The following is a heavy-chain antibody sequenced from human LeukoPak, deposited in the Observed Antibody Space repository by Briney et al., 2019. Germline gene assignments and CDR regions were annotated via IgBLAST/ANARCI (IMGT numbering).Heavy chain of an antibody. V-gene: IGHV3-7*01. J-gene: IGHJ4*02. CDR3: ATSSDAPANM. Sequence: GGSLRLSCAVPGFTFSTYWMSWVRQAPGKGLEWVTNIRQDGGAKYYVDSVKGRFTISRDNAKNSLYLQMNSLRAEDTGVYYCATSSDAPANMWGQGTLVTVSS. CDR1: GFTFSTYW. D-gene: IGHD2-2*01. CDR2: IRQDGGAK.